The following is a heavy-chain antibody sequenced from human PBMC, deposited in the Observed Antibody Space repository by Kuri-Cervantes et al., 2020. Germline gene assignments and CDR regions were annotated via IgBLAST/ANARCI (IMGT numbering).Heavy chain of an antibody. Sequence: GGSLRLSCAASGFTFSDYYMSWIRQAPGKGLEWVSYISSSGSTIYYADSVKGRFTISRDNAKNSLYLQLNSLRAEDTAVYYCARGSATVSTTNDYWGQGTLVTVSS. CDR1: GFTFSDYY. CDR2: ISSSGSTI. J-gene: IGHJ4*02. CDR3: ARGSATVSTTNDY. V-gene: IGHV3-11*04. D-gene: IGHD2-15*01.